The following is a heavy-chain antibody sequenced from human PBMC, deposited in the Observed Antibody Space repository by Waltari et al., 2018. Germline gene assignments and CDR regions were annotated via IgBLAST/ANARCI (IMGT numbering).Heavy chain of an antibody. J-gene: IGHJ5*02. CDR2: ISHSGVP. D-gene: IGHD7-27*01. CDR1: GGPFIDYS. Sequence: QVQLHQWGAGLLKPSETLSLTCAVSGGPFIDYSGSWIRQPPGKGLEGLGEISHSGVPHYNPSPRSRVPMSVDTIKKRFSLKLTSVTAAYTAVYFCARTWGNSPPLGWLDPWGQGTRVTISS. CDR3: ARTWGNSPPLGWLDP. V-gene: IGHV4-34*01.